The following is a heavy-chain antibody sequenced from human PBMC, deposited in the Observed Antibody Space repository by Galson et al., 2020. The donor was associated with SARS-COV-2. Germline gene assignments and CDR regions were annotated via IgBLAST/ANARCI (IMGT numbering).Heavy chain of an antibody. CDR2: IHVDSVDT. J-gene: IGHJ6*04. CDR3: VRDIDFTVDV. CDR1: GYTFKNYG. Sequence: ASVKVSCKSSGYTFKNYGITWVRQAPGQGLEWRGWIHVDSVDTNYPQKFQGRVTVTRDTSTCTAYMDLTSLSSDDTAVYYCVRDIDFTVDVWGNVTTVTVSS. D-gene: IGHD1-26*01. V-gene: IGHV1-18*01.